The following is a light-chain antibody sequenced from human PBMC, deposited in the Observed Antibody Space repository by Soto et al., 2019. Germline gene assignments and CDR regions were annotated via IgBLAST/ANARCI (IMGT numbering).Light chain of an antibody. CDR1: QSVGSSY. V-gene: IGKV3-15*01. Sequence: SPGTLSLSPVERATLSCRASQSVGSSYLAWYQQKPGRAPRLLIYGASTRATGIPARFSGSGSGTEFTLTISSLQSEDFAVYYCQRYNNWWTFGQGTKVDIK. J-gene: IGKJ1*01. CDR3: QRYNNWWT. CDR2: GAS.